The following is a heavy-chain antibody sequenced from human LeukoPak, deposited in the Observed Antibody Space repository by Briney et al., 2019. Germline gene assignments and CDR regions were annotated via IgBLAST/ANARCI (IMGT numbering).Heavy chain of an antibody. J-gene: IGHJ5*02. D-gene: IGHD5-12*01. Sequence: SETLSLTCIVSGYSISSGYYWGWIRQPPGKGLEWIGNIHHSGSTYYNPSLKSRVTISVDTSKNQLSLKVSSVTAADTAVYYCARGYDSGYDSESWFDPWGQGTLVTVSS. CDR3: ARGYDSGYDSESWFDP. CDR2: IHHSGST. CDR1: GYSISSGYY. V-gene: IGHV4-38-2*02.